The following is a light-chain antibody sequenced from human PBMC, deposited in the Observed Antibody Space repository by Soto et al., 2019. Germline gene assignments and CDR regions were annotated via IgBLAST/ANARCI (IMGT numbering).Light chain of an antibody. CDR2: GAS. CDR1: QSVIGN. V-gene: IGKV3-15*01. CDR3: QQYNNWPQT. J-gene: IGKJ1*01. Sequence: EIVMTQSPATLSVSPGERATLSCRASQSVIGNVAWYQQRPGQAPRLLIYGASTRATGIPARFSGSGSGTEFTPTISSLQSEDFAVYYCQQYNNWPQTFGQGTKVDIK.